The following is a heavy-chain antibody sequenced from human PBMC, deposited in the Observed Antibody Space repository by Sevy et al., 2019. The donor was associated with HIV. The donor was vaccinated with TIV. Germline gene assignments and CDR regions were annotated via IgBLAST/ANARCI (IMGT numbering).Heavy chain of an antibody. CDR1: GASISSSSYY. D-gene: IGHD1-26*01. V-gene: IGHV4-39*01. J-gene: IGHJ4*02. Sequence: SETLSLTCTVSGASISSSSYYWGWIRQPPGKGLEWIGSIYYSGSTYHNPSLQSRVTISEDASTTQFSLNLSSVTAADTAVYYCVCGSYYHFDYWGQGTLVTVSS. CDR3: VCGSYYHFDY. CDR2: IYYSGST.